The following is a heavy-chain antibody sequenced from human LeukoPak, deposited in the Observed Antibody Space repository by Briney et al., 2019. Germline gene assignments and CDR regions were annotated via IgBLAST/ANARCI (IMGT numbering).Heavy chain of an antibody. CDR1: GGTFSSYA. D-gene: IGHD5-18*01. Sequence: ASVKVSCKASGGTFSSYAISWVRQAPGQGLEWMGRIIPILGIANYAQKFQGRVTITADKSTSTAYMEPSSLRSEDTAVYYCARDGDTVIAHRPHSAAALHYWGQGTLVTVSS. CDR2: IIPILGIA. CDR3: ARDGDTVIAHRPHSAAALHY. J-gene: IGHJ4*02. V-gene: IGHV1-69*04.